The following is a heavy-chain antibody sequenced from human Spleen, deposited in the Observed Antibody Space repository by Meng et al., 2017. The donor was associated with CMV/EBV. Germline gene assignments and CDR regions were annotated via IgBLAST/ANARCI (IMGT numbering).Heavy chain of an antibody. CDR2: INHSGST. V-gene: IGHV4-34*09. J-gene: IGHJ5*02. D-gene: IGHD2-2*01. CDR1: SFSGYY. Sequence: SFSGYYWSWIRQPPGKGLEWIGEINHSGSTNYNPSLKSRVTISVDTSKNQFSLKLSSVTAADTAVYYCARAPDIVVVPAAKGVWFDPWGQGTLVTVSS. CDR3: ARAPDIVVVPAAKGVWFDP.